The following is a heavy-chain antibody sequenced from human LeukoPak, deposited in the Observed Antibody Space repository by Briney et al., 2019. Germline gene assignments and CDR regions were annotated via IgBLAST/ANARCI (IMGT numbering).Heavy chain of an antibody. CDR1: GGSFSGYY. V-gene: IGHV4-34*01. CDR3: ARGGYGYFQH. Sequence: PSETLSLTCAVYGGSFSGYYLSWIRQPPGKGLEWIGEINHSGSTNYNPSLKSRVTISVDTSKNQFSLKLSSVTAADTAVYYCARGGYGYFQHWGQGTLVTVSS. J-gene: IGHJ1*01. D-gene: IGHD4-17*01. CDR2: INHSGST.